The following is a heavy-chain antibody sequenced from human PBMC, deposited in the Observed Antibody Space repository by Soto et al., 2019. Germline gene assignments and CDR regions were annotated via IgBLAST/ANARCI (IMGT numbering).Heavy chain of an antibody. V-gene: IGHV3-23*01. CDR2: ISGSGGST. J-gene: IGHJ4*02. Sequence: QLGGSLRLSCAASGFTFSSYAMSWVRQAPGKGLEWVSAISGSGGSTYYADSVKGRFTISRDNSKNTLYLQMNSLRAEDTAVYYCATSPDIVATCFDYWGQGTLVTVSS. CDR3: ATSPDIVATCFDY. CDR1: GFTFSSYA. D-gene: IGHD5-12*01.